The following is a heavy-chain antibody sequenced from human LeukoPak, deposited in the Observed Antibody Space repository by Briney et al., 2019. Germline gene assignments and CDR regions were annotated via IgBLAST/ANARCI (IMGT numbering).Heavy chain of an antibody. D-gene: IGHD3-3*01. V-gene: IGHV1-18*01. Sequence: ASVKVSCKASGYTFTSYGISWVRQAPGQGLEWMGWISAYNGNTNYAQKLQGRVTMTTDTSTSTAYMELRSLRYDDTAVYYCARAESITIFGVVNIDYWGQGTLVTVSS. CDR2: ISAYNGNT. CDR1: GYTFTSYG. J-gene: IGHJ4*02. CDR3: ARAESITIFGVVNIDY.